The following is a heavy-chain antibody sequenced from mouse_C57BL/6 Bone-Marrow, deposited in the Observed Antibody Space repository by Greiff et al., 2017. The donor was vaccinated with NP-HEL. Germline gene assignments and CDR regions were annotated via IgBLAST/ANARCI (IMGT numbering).Heavy chain of an antibody. D-gene: IGHD1-1*01. V-gene: IGHV1-53*01. J-gene: IGHJ3*01. CDR1: GYTFTSYW. CDR3: ARDPSYYYGSSYPWFAY. CDR2: INPSNGGT. Sequence: QVQLKQPGTELVKPGASVKLSCKASGYTFTSYWMHWVKQRPGQGLEWIGNINPSNGGTNYNEKFKSKATLTVDKSSSTAYMQLSSLTSEDSAVYYCARDPSYYYGSSYPWFAYWGQGTLVTVSA.